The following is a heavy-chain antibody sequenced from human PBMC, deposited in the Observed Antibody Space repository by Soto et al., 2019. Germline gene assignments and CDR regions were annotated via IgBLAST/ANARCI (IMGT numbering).Heavy chain of an antibody. V-gene: IGHV1-69*10. Sequence: VKLSCKTVGCSLSVYLISWVLHAPGQGLEWMGRIIPILGIANYAQKFQGRVTITADKSTSTAYMELSSLRSEDTAVYYCARTLRVQDAIDYCGQRTLVTVSS. J-gene: IGHJ4*02. D-gene: IGHD2-15*01. CDR1: GCSLSVYL. CDR3: ARTLRVQDAIDY. CDR2: IIPILGIA.